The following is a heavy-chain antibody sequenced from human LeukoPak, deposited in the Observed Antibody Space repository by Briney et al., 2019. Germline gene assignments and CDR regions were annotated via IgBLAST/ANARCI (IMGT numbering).Heavy chain of an antibody. CDR2: ISAYNGNT. Sequence: ASVKVSCKASGYTFTSYGISWVRQAPGQGLEWMGWISAYNGNTNYAQKLQGRVTMTTDTSTSTAYMELRSLRSDDTAVYYCARGATYYYGSSGYYQCDYWGQGTLVTVSS. J-gene: IGHJ4*02. V-gene: IGHV1-18*01. CDR1: GYTFTSYG. D-gene: IGHD3-22*01. CDR3: ARGATYYYGSSGYYQCDY.